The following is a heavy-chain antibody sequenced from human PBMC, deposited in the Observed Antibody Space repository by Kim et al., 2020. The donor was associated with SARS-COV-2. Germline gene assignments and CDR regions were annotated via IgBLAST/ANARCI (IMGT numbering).Heavy chain of an antibody. V-gene: IGHV4-30-2*05. D-gene: IGHD3-22*01. J-gene: IGHJ6*02. Sequence: LKSRVTISVDTSKNQFSLKLSSVTAADTAVYYCARDGIGHYYDSSGGMDVWGQGTTVTVSS. CDR3: ARDGIGHYYDSSGGMDV.